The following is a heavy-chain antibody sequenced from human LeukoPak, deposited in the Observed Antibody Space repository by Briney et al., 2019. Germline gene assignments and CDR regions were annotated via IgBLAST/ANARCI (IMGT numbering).Heavy chain of an antibody. V-gene: IGHV3-53*01. D-gene: IGHD5-12*01. J-gene: IGHJ3*02. CDR2: IYTGGSP. CDR1: GFSVSNNY. Sequence: PGGSPRLSCAASGFSVSNNYMSWVRRAPGKGLEWVSIIYTGGSPYYADSVKGRFTISRDNSKNTLSLQMNSLRADDTAVYYCARFYVATIGDSFDMWGQGTKVTVSS. CDR3: ARFYVATIGDSFDM.